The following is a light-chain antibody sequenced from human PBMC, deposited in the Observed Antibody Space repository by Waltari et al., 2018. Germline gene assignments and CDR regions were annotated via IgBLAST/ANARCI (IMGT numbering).Light chain of an antibody. Sequence: IVMTQSPATLSVSPGERVTLSCRASQCVSGNLAWYQQKPGQAPRLLMYGASTRAAGGPTRFSGSGSGTEFTVTISSLQSEDFAVYYCQQYNDWPQTFGQGTKLETK. CDR1: QCVSGN. CDR2: GAS. J-gene: IGKJ2*01. CDR3: QQYNDWPQT. V-gene: IGKV3-15*01.